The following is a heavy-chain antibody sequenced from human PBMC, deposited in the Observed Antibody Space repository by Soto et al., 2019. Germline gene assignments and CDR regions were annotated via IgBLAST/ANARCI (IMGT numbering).Heavy chain of an antibody. V-gene: IGHV4-34*01. J-gene: IGHJ4*02. Sequence: QVQLQQWGAGLLKPSETLSLTCAVYGGSFSTYYWSWIRQPPGKGLEWIGEIYHSGSTNYNPSLKSRVTISIERSQNQFSLKLSSVTAADTAAYYCARGVGYAGVDYWGQGTLVTVSS. CDR2: IYHSGST. CDR3: ARGVGYAGVDY. CDR1: GGSFSTYY. D-gene: IGHD5-12*01.